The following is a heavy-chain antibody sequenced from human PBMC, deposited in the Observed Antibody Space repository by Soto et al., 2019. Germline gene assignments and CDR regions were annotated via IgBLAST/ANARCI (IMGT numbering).Heavy chain of an antibody. CDR2: ISGSGGST. CDR1: GFTFSSYA. D-gene: IGHD3-10*01. V-gene: IGHV3-23*01. Sequence: GGSLRLSCAASGFTFSSYAMSWVRQAPGKGLEWVSAISGSGGSTYYADSVKGRFTISRDNSKNTLYLQMNSLRAEDTAVYYCAKAEYYYGSGTIYYYYYGMDVWGQGTTVTVPS. J-gene: IGHJ6*02. CDR3: AKAEYYYGSGTIYYYYYGMDV.